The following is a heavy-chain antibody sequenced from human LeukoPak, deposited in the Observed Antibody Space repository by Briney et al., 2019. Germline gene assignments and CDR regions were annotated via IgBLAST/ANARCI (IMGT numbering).Heavy chain of an antibody. CDR3: ARHGRMVIMSKFSTSIDQ. CDR2: IYYTGMT. Sequence: SETLSHTCTVPDGSISNYFWSWIRQPPGKGLEWIGYIYYTGMTNSNPSLKSRVTISIDTSKNQFSLNLRSVTAADTAIYYCARHGRMVIMSKFSTSIDQWGQGTMATVSS. V-gene: IGHV4-59*08. D-gene: IGHD2-2*01. CDR1: DGSISNYF. J-gene: IGHJ4*02.